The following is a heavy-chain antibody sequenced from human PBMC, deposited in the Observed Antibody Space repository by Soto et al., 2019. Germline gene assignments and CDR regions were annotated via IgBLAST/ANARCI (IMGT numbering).Heavy chain of an antibody. CDR1: GFTFSDYY. J-gene: IGHJ6*03. V-gene: IGHV3-11*01. D-gene: IGHD4-4*01. CDR2: ISSSGSTI. CDR3: ARAPLMTTETYYYYYYMDV. Sequence: PGGSLRLSCAASGFTFSDYYMSWIRQAPGKGLEWVSYISSSGSTIYYADSVKGRFTISRDNAKNSLYLQMNSLRAEDTAVYYCARAPLMTTETYYYYYYMDVWGKGTSVTVSS.